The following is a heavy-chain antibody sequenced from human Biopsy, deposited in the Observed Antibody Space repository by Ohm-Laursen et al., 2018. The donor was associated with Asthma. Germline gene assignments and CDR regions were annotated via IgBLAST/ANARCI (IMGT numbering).Heavy chain of an antibody. J-gene: IGHJ4*02. Sequence: SETLSLTCTVSGGSMTPTSHYWDWIRQAPGKGLEWIGYISYGGKTSYNPSLKNRVTISRDTSKNQFSLRLTSVTAADTAVYYCARGDSSNWSHYYFDYWGQGTLVTVSS. CDR1: GGSMTPTSHY. CDR3: ARGDSSNWSHYYFDY. V-gene: IGHV4-39*07. CDR2: ISYGGKT. D-gene: IGHD3-22*01.